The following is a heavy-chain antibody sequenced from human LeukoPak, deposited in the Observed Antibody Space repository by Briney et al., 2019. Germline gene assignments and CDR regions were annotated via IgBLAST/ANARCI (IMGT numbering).Heavy chain of an antibody. J-gene: IGHJ5*02. CDR2: LSCDKSNK. V-gene: IGHV3-30-3*01. CDR3: AKDRMQQWLGTNWFDP. Sequence: GGSLRLSCAASGFTFNNYPMHWVRQAPGKGPEWVAVLSCDKSNKYCADSVKGRFTISRDNSKNTLYLQMNSLRAEDTAVYYYAKDRMQQWLGTNWFDPWGQGTLVTVSS. D-gene: IGHD6-19*01. CDR1: GFTFNNYP.